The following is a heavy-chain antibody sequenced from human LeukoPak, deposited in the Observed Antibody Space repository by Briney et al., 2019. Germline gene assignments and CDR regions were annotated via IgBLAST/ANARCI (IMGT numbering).Heavy chain of an antibody. Sequence: GGSLRLSCAASGFTFRSYSMNWVRQAPGKGLEWVSSISSSSSYIFYADSVKGRFSISRDNAKNSLFLQMNSLRAEDTAVYYCARTSSGYPEYFEHWGQGTLVTVSS. CDR1: GFTFRSYS. V-gene: IGHV3-21*01. D-gene: IGHD3-22*01. J-gene: IGHJ1*01. CDR3: ARTSSGYPEYFEH. CDR2: ISSSSSYI.